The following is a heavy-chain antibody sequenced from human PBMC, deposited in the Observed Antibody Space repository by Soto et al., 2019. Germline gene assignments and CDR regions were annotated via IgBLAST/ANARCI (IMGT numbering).Heavy chain of an antibody. D-gene: IGHD3-22*01. V-gene: IGHV1-69*01. CDR2: IIHIVGTA. J-gene: IGHJ3*02. CDR1: GGTFSTYD. Sequence: QVQLVQSGAEVKKPGSSVKVSCKASGGTFSTYDINWVRQAPGQGLEWMGVIIHIVGTANYAQKFQDRLTITADEFTNTSHRELGSLTAEDTAVYYCARVGAYDYESSGYSAAFDIWGQGTMVTVSS. CDR3: ARVGAYDYESSGYSAAFDI.